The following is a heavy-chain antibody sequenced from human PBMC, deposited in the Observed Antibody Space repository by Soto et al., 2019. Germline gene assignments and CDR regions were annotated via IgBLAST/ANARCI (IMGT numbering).Heavy chain of an antibody. CDR1: GFTFTSSA. V-gene: IGHV1-58*01. J-gene: IGHJ4*02. CDR2: IAVGSGYT. Sequence: QMQLEQSGPEVKKPGTSVKVSCKASGFTFTSSAFQWVRQARGQRLDWIGGIAVGSGYTNYAQRFQDRVTLTRDMSTATTYMELSRLTSEDTAIYYCAADATAWQQMVPSDYWGQGTLVTVSS. CDR3: AADATAWQQMVPSDY. D-gene: IGHD2-8*01.